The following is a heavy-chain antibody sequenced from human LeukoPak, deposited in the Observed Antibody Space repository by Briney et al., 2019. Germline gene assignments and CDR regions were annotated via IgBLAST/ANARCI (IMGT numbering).Heavy chain of an antibody. D-gene: IGHD2-2*01. Sequence: SETLSLTCTVSGGSISSYYWSWIRQPPGKGLEWIGYIYTSGSTNYNPSLKSRVTISVDTSKNQFSLKLSSVTDADTAVYYCARHGCSSTSCYYYMDVWGKGTTVTVSS. V-gene: IGHV4-4*09. CDR3: ARHGCSSTSCYYYMDV. J-gene: IGHJ6*03. CDR1: GGSISSYY. CDR2: IYTSGST.